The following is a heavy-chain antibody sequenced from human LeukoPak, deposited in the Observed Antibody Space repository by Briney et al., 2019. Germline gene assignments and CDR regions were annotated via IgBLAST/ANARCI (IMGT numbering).Heavy chain of an antibody. V-gene: IGHV3-48*04. D-gene: IGHD3-22*01. Sequence: PGGSLRLSCAASGFTFSTYSMNWVRQAPGKGLEWVSYIHSSSSTIYYADSVKGRFTISRDNAKNSLYLQMNSLRAEDTAVYYCARDPHYYDTSGYQIDYWGQGTLVTVSS. CDR2: IHSSSSTI. J-gene: IGHJ4*02. CDR1: GFTFSTYS. CDR3: ARDPHYYDTSGYQIDY.